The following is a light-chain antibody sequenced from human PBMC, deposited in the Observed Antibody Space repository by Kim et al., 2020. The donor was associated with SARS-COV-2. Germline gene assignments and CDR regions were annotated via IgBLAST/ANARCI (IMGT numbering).Light chain of an antibody. Sequence: LAPGERATLSCRASQSVSSSYLAWYQQKPGQAPRLLIYGASSRATGIPDRFSGSGSGTDFTLTISRLEPEDFAVYYCQQYGSSPRFGQGTKVDIK. V-gene: IGKV3-20*01. J-gene: IGKJ1*01. CDR2: GAS. CDR1: QSVSSSY. CDR3: QQYGSSPR.